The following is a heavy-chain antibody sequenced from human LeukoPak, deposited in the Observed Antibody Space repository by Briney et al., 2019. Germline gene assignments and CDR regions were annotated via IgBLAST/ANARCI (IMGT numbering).Heavy chain of an antibody. D-gene: IGHD1-26*01. CDR1: GGSISSYY. Sequence: SETLSLTCTVSGGSISSYYWSWIRRPAGKGLEWIGRIYTSGSTNYNPSLKSRVTMSVDTSKNQFSLKLSSVTAADTAVYYCARWGSSGSYSYYYMDVWGKGTTVTVSS. V-gene: IGHV4-4*07. CDR3: ARWGSSGSYSYYYMDV. J-gene: IGHJ6*03. CDR2: IYTSGST.